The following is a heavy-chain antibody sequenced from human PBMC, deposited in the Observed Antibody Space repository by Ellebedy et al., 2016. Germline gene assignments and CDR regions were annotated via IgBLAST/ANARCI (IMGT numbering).Heavy chain of an antibody. J-gene: IGHJ4*02. V-gene: IGHV3-23*01. CDR2: ISGSGGST. CDR1: GFTFSSYA. D-gene: IGHD6-19*01. Sequence: GESLKISXAASGFTFSSYAMSWVRQAPGKGLEWVSAISGSGGSTYYADSVKGRFTISRDNSKNTLYLQMNSLRAEDTAVYYCAKDKLAVADGEDYWGQGTLVTVSS. CDR3: AKDKLAVADGEDY.